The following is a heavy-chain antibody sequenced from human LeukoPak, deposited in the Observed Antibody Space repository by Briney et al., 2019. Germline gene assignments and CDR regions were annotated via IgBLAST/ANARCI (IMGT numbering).Heavy chain of an antibody. CDR1: GGSISSSDHF. D-gene: IGHD2-21*02. V-gene: IGHV4-39*01. CDR2: IYYSGTT. J-gene: IGHJ4*02. Sequence: PSETLSLTCFVSGGSISSSDHFWGWIRQPPGKGLEWIGSIYYSGTTYYNPSLKSRVTISVDMSKNQFSLKLSSVTAADTAVYYCARHSDRTAYTAKGSDYWGQGTLVTVSS. CDR3: ARHSDRTAYTAKGSDY.